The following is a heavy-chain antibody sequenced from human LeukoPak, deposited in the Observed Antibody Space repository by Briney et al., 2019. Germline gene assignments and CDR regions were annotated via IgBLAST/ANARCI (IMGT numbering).Heavy chain of an antibody. CDR3: ARGGVPAAPYGWFDP. Sequence: SVKVSCKASGGTFSSYAISWVRQAPGQGLEWMGGIITIFGTANYAQKFQGRVTITADETTRTAYMELSSLRSEDTAVYYCARGGVPAAPYGWFDPWGQGTLVTVSS. CDR1: GGTFSSYA. J-gene: IGHJ5*02. CDR2: IITIFGTA. D-gene: IGHD2-2*01. V-gene: IGHV1-69*13.